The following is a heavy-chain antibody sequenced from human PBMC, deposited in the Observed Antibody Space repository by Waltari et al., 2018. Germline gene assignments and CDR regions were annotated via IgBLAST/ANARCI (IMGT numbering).Heavy chain of an antibody. J-gene: IGHJ4*02. V-gene: IGHV4-39*01. CDR3: VRHARTTSGGKHFDH. CDR2: MYFSGGT. D-gene: IGHD2-15*01. CDR1: GDSISSSSYY. Sequence: QLQLQESGPGLVKASETLSLTCTVSGDSISSSSYYWGWVRQPPGKGLEWIGYMYFSGGTYYNPSLKGRVTISGDTSKSQFSLKLSSVTAADTSVYYCVRHARTTSGGKHFDHWGQGMLVTVSP.